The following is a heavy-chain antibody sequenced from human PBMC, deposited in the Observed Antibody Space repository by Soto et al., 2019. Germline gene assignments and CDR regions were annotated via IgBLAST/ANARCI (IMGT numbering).Heavy chain of an antibody. J-gene: IGHJ4*02. CDR1: GCSVSXNXXA. CDR3: ARTGIAVAGFDY. V-gene: IGHV6-1*01. D-gene: IGHD6-19*01. Sequence: TLXLTXAXXGCSVSXNXXAWXWIRQSPSRGLEWLGRTYYRSKWYNDYAVSVKSRITINPDTSKNQFSLQLNSVTPEDTAVYYCARTGIAVAGFDYWGQGTLVTVS. CDR2: TYYRSKWYN.